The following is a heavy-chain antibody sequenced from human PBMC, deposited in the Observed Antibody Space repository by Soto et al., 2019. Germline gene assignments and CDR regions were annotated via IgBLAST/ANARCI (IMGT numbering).Heavy chain of an antibody. CDR3: ARDSSLYYDFWSGFYTYFDY. D-gene: IGHD3-3*01. CDR2: INSDGSST. J-gene: IGHJ4*02. CDR1: GFTFSSHW. V-gene: IGHV3-74*01. Sequence: GGSLRLSCAVSGFTFSSHWMHWVRQAPGKGLVWVSRINSDGSSTNYADSVKGRFTISRDNAKNTLYLQMNSPRADDTAVYYCARDSSLYYDFWSGFYTYFDYWGQGVQVTVSS.